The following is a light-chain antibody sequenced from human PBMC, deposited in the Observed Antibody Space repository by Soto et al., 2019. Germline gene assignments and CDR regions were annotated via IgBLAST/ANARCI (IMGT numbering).Light chain of an antibody. CDR1: QSVSSSY. CDR2: GAA. Sequence: EIVLTQSPGTLSLSPGERATLSCRASQSVSSSYLAWYQQKPGQAPRLLIYGAASRATGIPERFSGSGSGTDFTLTISRLEPEDFAVYYCQQYGSSRTLGQGTKVDIK. V-gene: IGKV3-20*01. CDR3: QQYGSSRT. J-gene: IGKJ1*01.